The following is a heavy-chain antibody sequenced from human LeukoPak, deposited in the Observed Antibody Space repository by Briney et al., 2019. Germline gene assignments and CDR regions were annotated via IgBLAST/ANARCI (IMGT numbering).Heavy chain of an antibody. D-gene: IGHD4-17*01. V-gene: IGHV3-30*04. J-gene: IGHJ4*02. CDR2: ISYDGSNK. Sequence: GRSLRPSCAASGFTFSSYAMHWVRQAPGKGLEWVAVISYDGSNKYYADSVKGRFTISRDNSKNTLYLQMNSLRAEDTAVYYCARLRTPYYFHYWGQGTLVTVSS. CDR1: GFTFSSYA. CDR3: ARLRTPYYFHY.